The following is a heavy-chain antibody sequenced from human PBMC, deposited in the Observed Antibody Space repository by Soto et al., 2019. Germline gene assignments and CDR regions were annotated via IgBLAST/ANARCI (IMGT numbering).Heavy chain of an antibody. J-gene: IGHJ4*02. D-gene: IGHD6-19*01. V-gene: IGHV1-3*01. Sequence: ASVKVSCKASGYTFSSYGVHWVRQAPGQRLEWMGWINAGNGNTKYSQKFQGRVTINRDTSASTAYMELSRLRSEDTAVYYCARDGAVAGSINFDYWGQGTLVTVSS. CDR3: ARDGAVAGSINFDY. CDR1: GYTFSSYG. CDR2: INAGNGNT.